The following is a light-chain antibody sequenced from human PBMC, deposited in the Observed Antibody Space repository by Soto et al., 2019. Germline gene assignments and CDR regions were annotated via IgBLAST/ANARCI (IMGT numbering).Light chain of an antibody. J-gene: IGLJ1*01. V-gene: IGLV2-14*01. CDR1: SNIMGTYEY. Sequence: SSLTQPASVSRPPGQSISSAGIGHSNIMGTYEYVSWHQHHPGRAPKLFIFGVNDRPSGISDRFSGSKSGNTASLTIFGLQLEDEAVYYCSSYTTGSTLPWVFGTGTKVTVL. CDR3: SSYTTGSTLPWV. CDR2: GVN.